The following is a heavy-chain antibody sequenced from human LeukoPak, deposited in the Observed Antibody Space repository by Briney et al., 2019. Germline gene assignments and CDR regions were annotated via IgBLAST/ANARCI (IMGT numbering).Heavy chain of an antibody. CDR1: GYTFTSYG. J-gene: IGHJ6*03. CDR3: ARDLYSSSWYNYYYYIDV. Sequence: ASVKVSCKASGYTFTSYGISWVRQAPGQGLEWMGWISAYNGNTNYAQKLQGRVTMTTDTSTSTAYMELRSLRSDDTAVYYCARDLYSSSWYNYYYYIDVWGKGTTVTISS. CDR2: ISAYNGNT. V-gene: IGHV1-18*01. D-gene: IGHD6-13*01.